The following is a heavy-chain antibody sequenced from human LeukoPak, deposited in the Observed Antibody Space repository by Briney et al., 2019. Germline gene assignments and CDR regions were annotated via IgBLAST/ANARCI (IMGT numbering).Heavy chain of an antibody. V-gene: IGHV3-72*01. D-gene: IGHD3-22*01. J-gene: IGHJ4*02. CDR1: GFTLSDHY. Sequence: PGGSLRLSCAASGFTLSDHYMDWVRQAPGKGLEWVGRTKNKANSYKTEYAASVKGRFTISRDDSKNSLYLQMNSLKTDDTAVYYCARAGDYYSTGDCWGQGTLVTVSS. CDR3: ARAGDYYSTGDC. CDR2: TKNKANSYKT.